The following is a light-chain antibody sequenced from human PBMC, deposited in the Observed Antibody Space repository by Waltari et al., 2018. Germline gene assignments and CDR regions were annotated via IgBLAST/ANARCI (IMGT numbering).Light chain of an antibody. CDR2: GSS. Sequence: EVVMTQSPVTLSVSPGDRATVSCRASQSVSSNLAWYQQKPGQAPRLLIYGSSTRATGIPARFSGSGSGTEFTLTISSLQSEDFAVYYCQQYNSYSWTFGQGTKVEIK. CDR3: QQYNSYSWT. J-gene: IGKJ1*01. V-gene: IGKV3-15*01. CDR1: QSVSSN.